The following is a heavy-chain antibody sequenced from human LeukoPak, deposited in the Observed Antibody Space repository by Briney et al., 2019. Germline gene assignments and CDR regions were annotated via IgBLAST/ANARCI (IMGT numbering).Heavy chain of an antibody. Sequence: PGGSLRLSCAASGFSVFSNYISWARQAPGKGLEWVSVIYSDGSTKYADSVKARFTISRDNSKNTVYLQMNSLRVEDTAVYYCARATLDNWGQGTLVTVSS. CDR2: IYSDGST. CDR1: GFSVFSNY. V-gene: IGHV3-53*01. J-gene: IGHJ4*02. CDR3: ARATLDN.